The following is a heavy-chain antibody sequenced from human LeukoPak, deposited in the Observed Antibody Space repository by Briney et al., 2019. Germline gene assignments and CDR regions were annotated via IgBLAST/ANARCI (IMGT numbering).Heavy chain of an antibody. V-gene: IGHV3-23*01. CDR3: AKDAVGATAYYFDY. D-gene: IGHD1-26*01. Sequence: PGGSLRLSCAASGFTFSSYAMSWVRQAPGKGLEWVSAISSSGDTYYAGSVKGRFTISRDNSKNTLYLQMNSLRAEDTAVYYCAKDAVGATAYYFDYRGQGTLVTVSS. J-gene: IGHJ4*02. CDR1: GFTFSSYA. CDR2: ISSSGDT.